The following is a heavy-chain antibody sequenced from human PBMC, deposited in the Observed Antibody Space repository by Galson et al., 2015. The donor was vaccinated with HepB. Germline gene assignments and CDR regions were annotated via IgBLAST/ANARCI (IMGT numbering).Heavy chain of an antibody. CDR1: GFTFSSYA. CDR3: VKVSGEIIVSDPFDL. Sequence: SLRLSCAASGFTFSSYAMHWVRQAPGEGLEWVGFISYDGNNKFYADSVKGRFTISRDNSKNTLSVEMSSLRTEDTGVYYCVKVSGEIIVSDPFDLWGQGTLVT. V-gene: IGHV3-30*04. CDR2: ISYDGNNK. D-gene: IGHD1-26*01. J-gene: IGHJ3*01.